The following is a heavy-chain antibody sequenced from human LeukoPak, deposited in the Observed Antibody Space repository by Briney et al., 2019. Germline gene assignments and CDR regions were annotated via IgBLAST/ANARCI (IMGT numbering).Heavy chain of an antibody. CDR3: AREEPRRGEFDY. V-gene: IGHV3-30*02. J-gene: IGHJ4*02. Sequence: GGSLRLSCAASGFTFSSYGMHWVRQAPGKGLEWVAFIRYDGSNKYYADSVKGRFTISRDNAKNSLYLQMNSLRAEDTAVYYCAREEPRRGEFDYWGQGTLVTVSS. CDR2: IRYDGSNK. D-gene: IGHD7-27*01. CDR1: GFTFSSYG.